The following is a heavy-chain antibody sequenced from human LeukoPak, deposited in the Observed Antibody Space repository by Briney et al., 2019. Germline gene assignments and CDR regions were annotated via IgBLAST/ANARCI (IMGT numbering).Heavy chain of an antibody. CDR2: ISYDGSNK. CDR3: ARSLRFGELDY. D-gene: IGHD3-10*01. V-gene: IGHV3-30-3*01. Sequence: GGSLRLSCAVSGFTFSSYAMHWVRQAPGKGLEWVAVISYDGSNKYYADSVKGRFTISRDNSKNTLYLQMNSLRAEDTAVYYCARSLRFGELDYWGQGTLVTVSS. J-gene: IGHJ4*02. CDR1: GFTFSSYA.